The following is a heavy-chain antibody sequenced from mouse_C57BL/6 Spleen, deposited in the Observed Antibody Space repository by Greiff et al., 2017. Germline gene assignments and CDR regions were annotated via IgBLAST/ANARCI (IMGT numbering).Heavy chain of an antibody. CDR3: ARSGLINYGSSSYWYFDV. CDR2: IYPGDGDT. V-gene: IGHV1-80*01. Sequence: QVHLQQSGAELVKPGASVKISCKASGYAFSSYWMNWVKQRPGKGLEWIGQIYPGDGDTNYNGKFKGKATLTADKSSSTAYMQLSSLTSEDSAVYFCARSGLINYGSSSYWYFDVWGTGTTVTVSS. CDR1: GYAFSSYW. J-gene: IGHJ1*03. D-gene: IGHD1-1*01.